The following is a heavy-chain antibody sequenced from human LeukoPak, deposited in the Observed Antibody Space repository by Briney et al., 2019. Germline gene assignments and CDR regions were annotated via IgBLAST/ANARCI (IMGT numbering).Heavy chain of an antibody. Sequence: GASVKVSCKASGGTFSSYAISWVRQAPGQGLEWMGGIIPIFGTANYAQKFQGRVTITADEPTSTAYMELSSLRSEDTAVYYCASTSSGYDYSIDYWGQGTLVTVSS. J-gene: IGHJ4*02. CDR2: IIPIFGTA. CDR1: GGTFSSYA. CDR3: ASTSSGYDYSIDY. V-gene: IGHV1-69*13. D-gene: IGHD5-12*01.